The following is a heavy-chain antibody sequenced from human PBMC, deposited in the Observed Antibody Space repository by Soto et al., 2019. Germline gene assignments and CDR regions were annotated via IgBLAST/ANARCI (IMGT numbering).Heavy chain of an antibody. V-gene: IGHV4-39*01. CDR2: IYYSGST. CDR1: GGSISSSSYY. CDR3: ARHLKGKYYLDY. J-gene: IGHJ4*02. Sequence: QLQLQESGPGLVKPSETLSLTCTVSGGSISSSSYYWGWIRQPPGKGLEWIGSIYYSGSTYYNPSLKSRVTISVYTSKNQFSLKLSSVDAADTDVYDCARHLKGKYYLDYWGQGTLVTVSS.